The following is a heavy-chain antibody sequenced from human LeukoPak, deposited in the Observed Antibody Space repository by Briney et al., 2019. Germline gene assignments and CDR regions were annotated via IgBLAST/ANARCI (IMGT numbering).Heavy chain of an antibody. Sequence: ASVTLSCKASGYTFTNYGITWVRQAPGPGLELMGWISGYNGNTNYAQKLQGRVTMTTEPSTSTAYMELRSLRSDDTAIYYCARTCSGASCYVIYWGQGTLLTVSS. CDR2: ISGYNGNT. V-gene: IGHV1-18*01. D-gene: IGHD2-15*01. CDR1: GYTFTNYG. J-gene: IGHJ4*02. CDR3: ARTCSGASCYVIY.